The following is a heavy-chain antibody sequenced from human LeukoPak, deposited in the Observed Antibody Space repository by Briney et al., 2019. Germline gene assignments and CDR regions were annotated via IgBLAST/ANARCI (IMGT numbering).Heavy chain of an antibody. J-gene: IGHJ3*02. Sequence: GGSLRLSCAASGFTFSHYDILWVRQAPGKGLEWVALIRYDGTFKSYADSVRGRFTVSRDNSINALYLQMNSLRTEDTAVYYCAKRYYDFLSGFLEAFDIWGQGTMVTVSS. D-gene: IGHD3-3*01. CDR3: AKRYYDFLSGFLEAFDI. CDR2: IRYDGTFK. V-gene: IGHV3-30*02. CDR1: GFTFSHYD.